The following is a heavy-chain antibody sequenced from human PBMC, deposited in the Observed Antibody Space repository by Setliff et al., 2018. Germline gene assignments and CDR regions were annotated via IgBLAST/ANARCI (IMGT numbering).Heavy chain of an antibody. J-gene: IGHJ6*03. V-gene: IGHV1-3*01. CDR3: AREITDSWWSFVVENYYYYMDV. D-gene: IGHD2-8*02. CDR2: INGGNGNT. Sequence: ASVKVSCKASGYTFTSYAMHWVRQAPGQRLEWMGWINGGNGNTKYSQKFQGRVTITRDTSASTAYMELSSLRSDDTAVYYCAREITDSWWSFVVENYYYYMDVWGKGTTVTVSS. CDR1: GYTFTSYA.